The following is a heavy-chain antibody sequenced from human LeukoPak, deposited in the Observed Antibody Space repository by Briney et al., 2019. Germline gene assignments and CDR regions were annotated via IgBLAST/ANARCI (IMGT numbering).Heavy chain of an antibody. D-gene: IGHD3-16*01. J-gene: IGHJ4*02. CDR3: ARLGDVEVNGGTLDY. V-gene: IGHV4-39*01. CDR1: GGSISGNYY. Sequence: SETLSLTCSVSGGSISGNYYWGWLRPPPGKGLEWIGSIFYSGESEKNPSLKNRVTVSLDTSKNQFFLKVTSVTVADTAVYFCARLGDVEVNGGTLDYWGRGTLVTVSS. CDR2: IFYSGES.